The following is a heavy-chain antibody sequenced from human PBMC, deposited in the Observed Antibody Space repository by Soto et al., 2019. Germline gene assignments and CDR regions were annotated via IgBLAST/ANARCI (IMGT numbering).Heavy chain of an antibody. Sequence: PSETLSLTCTVSGGSISSYYWSWIRQPPGKGLEWIGYIYYSGSTNYNPSLTSRVTIAVDTSKNQFSLKLSSVTAADTAVYYCARDGGARLYDFWSGYYTSSRYYYYGMDVWGQGTTVTVSS. V-gene: IGHV4-59*01. CDR2: IYYSGST. CDR1: GGSISSYY. D-gene: IGHD3-3*01. J-gene: IGHJ6*02. CDR3: ARDGGARLYDFWSGYYTSSRYYYYGMDV.